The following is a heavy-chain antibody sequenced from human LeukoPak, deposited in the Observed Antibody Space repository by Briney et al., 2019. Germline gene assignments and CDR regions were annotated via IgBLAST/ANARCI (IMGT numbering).Heavy chain of an antibody. Sequence: PGRSLRLSCAASGFTFSSYGMHWVRQAPGKGLEWVAVISYDGSNKYYADSVKGRFTISRDNSRNTLYLQMDSLRGEDTAVYYCAKDRIAAVGARSYGMDVWGQGTTVTVSS. CDR3: AKDRIAAVGARSYGMDV. CDR1: GFTFSSYG. D-gene: IGHD6-13*01. V-gene: IGHV3-30*18. J-gene: IGHJ6*02. CDR2: ISYDGSNK.